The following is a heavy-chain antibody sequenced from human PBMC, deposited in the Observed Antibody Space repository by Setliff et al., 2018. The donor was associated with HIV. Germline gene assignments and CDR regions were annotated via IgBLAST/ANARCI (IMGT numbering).Heavy chain of an antibody. CDR1: GGAFNDFY. V-gene: IGHV4-34*01. CDR2: IDHSGST. D-gene: IGHD6-13*01. Sequence: SETLSLTCAVYGGAFNDFYWGWIRQPPGKGLEWIGEIDHSGSTNNNPSLMSRLTISVDTSKKQFSLRLTSLTAADTAVYFCARFSSTGWRRAFDVWGQGTKVTVSS. J-gene: IGHJ3*01. CDR3: ARFSSTGWRRAFDV.